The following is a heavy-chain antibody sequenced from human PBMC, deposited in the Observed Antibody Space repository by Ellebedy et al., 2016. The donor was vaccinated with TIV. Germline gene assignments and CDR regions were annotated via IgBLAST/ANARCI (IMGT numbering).Heavy chain of an antibody. CDR2: IIPIFGTA. J-gene: IGHJ5*02. V-gene: IGHV1-69*13. CDR1: GGTFSSYA. CDR3: ATRILSWYKGDWFNP. D-gene: IGHD6-13*01. Sequence: SVKVSXXASGGTFSSYAISWVRQAPGQGLEWMGGIIPIFGTANYAQKFQGRVTITADESTSTAYMELSSLRSEDTAVYYCATRILSWYKGDWFNPWGQGTLVTVSS.